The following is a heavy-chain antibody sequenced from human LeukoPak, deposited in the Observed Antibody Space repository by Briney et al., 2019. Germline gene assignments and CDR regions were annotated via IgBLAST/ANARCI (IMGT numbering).Heavy chain of an antibody. D-gene: IGHD6-13*01. V-gene: IGHV5-51*01. Sequence: GESLKISCKGSGYSFTSYWIGWVRQMPGKGLEWMGIIYPGDSDTRYSPSFQGQVTISADKSISTAYLQWSSLKASDTAMYYCARRPRLRYSSSWYFDYWGQGTLVTVSS. CDR2: IYPGDSDT. CDR1: GYSFTSYW. CDR3: ARRPRLRYSSSWYFDY. J-gene: IGHJ4*02.